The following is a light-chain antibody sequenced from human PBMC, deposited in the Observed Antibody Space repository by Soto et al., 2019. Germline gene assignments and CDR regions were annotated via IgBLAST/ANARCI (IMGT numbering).Light chain of an antibody. J-gene: IGKJ1*01. V-gene: IGKV3-15*01. CDR1: QSVSSN. CDR2: AAS. CDR3: QQYNDRRT. Sequence: EIVMTQSPATLSLSPGERATLSCRASQSVSSNLAWYQQKPGQAPRLLIYAASTRATGIPARFGGSGSGTEFTLPISSLQSEDSAVYYCQQYNDRRTFGQGTKVEIK.